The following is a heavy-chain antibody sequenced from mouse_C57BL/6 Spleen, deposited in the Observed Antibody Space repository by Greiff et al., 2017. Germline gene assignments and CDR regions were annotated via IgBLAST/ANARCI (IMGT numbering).Heavy chain of an antibody. CDR3: ARRTTVVTGYFDV. CDR1: GYTFTSYD. V-gene: IGHV1-85*01. J-gene: IGHJ1*03. D-gene: IGHD1-1*01. CDR2: IYPRDGST. Sequence: VQLQQSGPELVKPGASVKLSCKASGYTFTSYDINWVKQRPGKGLEWIGWIYPRDGSTKYNEKFKGKATLTVDTSSSTAYMELHSLTSEDSAVYFCARRTTVVTGYFDVWGTGTTVTVSS.